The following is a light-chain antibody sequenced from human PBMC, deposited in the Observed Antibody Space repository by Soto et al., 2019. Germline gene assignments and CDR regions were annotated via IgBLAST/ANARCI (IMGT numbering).Light chain of an antibody. V-gene: IGKV1-39*01. Sequence: DIQMIQSPSSLSASVGDRVIITCRASQTINSYLNWYQQKPGKAPKLLIYAASSLQSGVPSRFSGSGSGTDFTLTISSLQPEDFATYFCQQSYRTPLTFGGGTKVEIK. CDR1: QTINSY. CDR2: AAS. J-gene: IGKJ4*01. CDR3: QQSYRTPLT.